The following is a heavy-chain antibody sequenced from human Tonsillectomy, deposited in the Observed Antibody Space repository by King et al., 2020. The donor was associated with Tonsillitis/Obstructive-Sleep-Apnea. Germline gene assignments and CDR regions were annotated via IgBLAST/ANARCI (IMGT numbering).Heavy chain of an antibody. Sequence: QLQESGPGLVKPSETLSLTCTVSGGSISSSSYYWGWIRQPPGKGLEWIGSIYYSGSTYYNPSHKSRVTISVDTSKNQFSLKLSSVTAADTAVYYCARRDAVVVITFDYWGQGTLVTVSS. CDR2: IYYSGST. D-gene: IGHD3-22*01. CDR1: GGSISSSSYY. CDR3: ARRDAVVVITFDY. V-gene: IGHV4-39*01. J-gene: IGHJ4*02.